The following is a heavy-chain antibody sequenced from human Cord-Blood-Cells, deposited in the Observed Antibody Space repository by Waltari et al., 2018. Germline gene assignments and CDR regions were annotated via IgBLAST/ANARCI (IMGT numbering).Heavy chain of an antibody. CDR3: ASTLSPTFYDFWSGYYY. D-gene: IGHD3-3*01. J-gene: IGHJ4*02. V-gene: IGHV1-2*02. Sequence: QVQLVQSGAEVKKPGASVKVSCKASGYTFTGYYMHWVRQAPGQGLEWMGWINPNSGGTNYAQKFQGRVTMTRDTSISTAYMELSRLRSDDTAVYYCASTLSPTFYDFWSGYYYWGQGTLVTVSS. CDR2: INPNSGGT. CDR1: GYTFTGYY.